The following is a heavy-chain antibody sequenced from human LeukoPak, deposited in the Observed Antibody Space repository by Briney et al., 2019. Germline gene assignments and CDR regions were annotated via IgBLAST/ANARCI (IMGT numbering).Heavy chain of an antibody. CDR2: IWYDGSNK. D-gene: IGHD2-15*01. CDR1: GFTFSSYG. J-gene: IGHJ5*02. CDR3: AKRVVVQNDNWFDP. V-gene: IGHV3-33*06. Sequence: PGGSLRLSCAASGFTFSSYGMHWVRQAPGKGLEWVAVIWYDGSNKYYADSVKGRFTISRDNSKNTLYLQMNSLRAEDTAVYYCAKRVVVQNDNWFDPWGQGTLVTVSS.